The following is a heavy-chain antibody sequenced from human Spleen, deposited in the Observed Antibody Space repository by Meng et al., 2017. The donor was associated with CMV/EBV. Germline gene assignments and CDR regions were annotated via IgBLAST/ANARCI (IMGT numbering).Heavy chain of an antibody. D-gene: IGHD3-16*01. J-gene: IGHJ1*01. CDR1: GYTFTIYG. CDR3: ARGRGGELGY. CDR2: ISSYNGNT. Sequence: VSCKAPGYTFTIYGIGWVRQAPGQGLEWMGWISSYNGNTDYAQKLQGRVAMTTDTSTSTAYMELRSLRSDDTAVYYCARGRGGELGYWGQGTLVTVSS. V-gene: IGHV1-18*01.